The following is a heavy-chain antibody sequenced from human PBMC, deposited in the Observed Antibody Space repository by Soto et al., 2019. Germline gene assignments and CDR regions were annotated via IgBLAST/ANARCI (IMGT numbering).Heavy chain of an antibody. CDR3: ARDPGYCTNGVCPIFDF. Sequence: SETLSLTCTVSGDSVTHYFWRWMRQPPGKGLEWIGHMYHGGRTNYSPSLKSRVTMSLDSSKNQFSLNLSSVTAADTAVYFCARDPGYCTNGVCPIFDFWGQGVLVTVSS. CDR2: MYHGGRT. D-gene: IGHD2-8*01. V-gene: IGHV4-59*02. J-gene: IGHJ4*02. CDR1: GDSVTHYF.